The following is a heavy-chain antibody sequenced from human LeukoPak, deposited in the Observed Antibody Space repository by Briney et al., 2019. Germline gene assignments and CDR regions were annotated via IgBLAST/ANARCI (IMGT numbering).Heavy chain of an antibody. CDR2: IYRSGST. D-gene: IGHD5-18*01. CDR3: ARDRGYSYAFGY. V-gene: IGHV4-38-2*02. J-gene: IGHJ4*02. Sequence: PSETLSLTCAVSGYSISNGYHWGWIRQPPGKGLEWIGSIYRSGSTYYNPSLKSRVTISVDTSKNHFSLRLSSVTAADTAVYYCARDRGYSYAFGYWGQGTLVTVSS. CDR1: GYSISNGYH.